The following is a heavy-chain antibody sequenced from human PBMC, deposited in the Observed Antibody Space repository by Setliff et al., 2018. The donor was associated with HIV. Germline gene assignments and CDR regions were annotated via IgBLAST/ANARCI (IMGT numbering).Heavy chain of an antibody. CDR1: GFIFDDYV. D-gene: IGHD3-22*01. CDR2: INWNSDNR. Sequence: SLRLSCAASGFIFDDYVMHWVRQAPGRGLEWVSSINWNSDNRGYADSVRGRFTISRDNAKNSLYLQMNSLRVGDTALYFCAKDISGPPPDYYDTSGYYGDAFDFWGRGTMVTVSS. CDR3: AKDISGPPPDYYDTSGYYGDAFDF. V-gene: IGHV3-9*01. J-gene: IGHJ3*01.